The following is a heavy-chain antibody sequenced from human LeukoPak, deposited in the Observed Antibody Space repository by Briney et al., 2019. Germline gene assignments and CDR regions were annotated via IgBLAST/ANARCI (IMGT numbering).Heavy chain of an antibody. V-gene: IGHV4-59*08. CDR2: IYYSGST. J-gene: IGHJ5*02. Sequence: SETLSLTCTVSGGSISGYYWNWIRQPPGKGLEWIGSIYYSGSTNYNPSLESRVTISVDTSKNQFSLQVNSVTAADTAVYYCARSQQGNGNWFDPWGQGTLVTVSS. D-gene: IGHD6-13*01. CDR3: ARSQQGNGNWFDP. CDR1: GGSISGYY.